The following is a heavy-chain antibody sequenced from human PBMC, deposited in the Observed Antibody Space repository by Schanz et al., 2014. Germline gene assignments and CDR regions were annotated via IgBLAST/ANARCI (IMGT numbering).Heavy chain of an antibody. CDR1: GFTFRDYY. V-gene: IGHV3-11*06. J-gene: IGHJ6*04. Sequence: QVQLVESGGGLVKPGGSLRLSCAASGFTFRDYYMSWIRQAPGKGLEWVSDISSGSSYANYADSVKGRFTISRDNAKNSLYLQMNSLRAEDTSVYFCARVRRRIATPSTPSFRNYYYYAMDVWGKGTTVTVSS. D-gene: IGHD6-13*01. CDR3: ARVRRRIATPSTPSFRNYYYYAMDV. CDR2: ISSGSSYA.